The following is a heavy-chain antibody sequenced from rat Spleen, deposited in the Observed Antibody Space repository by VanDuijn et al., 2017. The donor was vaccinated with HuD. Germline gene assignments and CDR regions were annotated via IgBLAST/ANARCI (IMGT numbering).Heavy chain of an antibody. CDR2: IQSGGST. V-gene: IGHV2-1*01. CDR1: GFSLSSYG. J-gene: IGHJ1*01. CDR3: TRPNNPYWYFDF. Sequence: QVQLKESGPGLVQPSQTLSLTCTVSGFSLSSYGVIWVRQPPGKGLEWMGRIQSGGSTDYNSALKSRLSISRDTSKSQVFLKMNSLQTEDTAIYFCTRPNNPYWYFDFWGPGTMVTVSS. D-gene: IGHD1-10*01.